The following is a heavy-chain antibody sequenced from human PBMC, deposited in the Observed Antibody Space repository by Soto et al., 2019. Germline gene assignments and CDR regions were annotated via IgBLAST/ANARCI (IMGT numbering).Heavy chain of an antibody. CDR3: ERGPYSRSYKWFDP. Sequence: ASVKVSCKSSGYTFTSYDINWVRQATGQGLEWMGWMNPNSGNTGYAQKFQGRVTMTRNTSIRTAYMELSSLRSEDTAVYSCERGPYSRSYKWFDPWGQGTLVTVSA. J-gene: IGHJ5*02. D-gene: IGHD6-6*01. CDR2: MNPNSGNT. V-gene: IGHV1-8*01. CDR1: GYTFTSYD.